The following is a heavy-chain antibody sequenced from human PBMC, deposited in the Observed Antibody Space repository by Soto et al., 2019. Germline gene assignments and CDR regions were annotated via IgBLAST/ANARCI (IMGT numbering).Heavy chain of an antibody. V-gene: IGHV3-43D*04. CDR2: ISWDGKRS. CDR1: GFTFHDYA. J-gene: IGHJ4*02. CDR3: AKDVCGGSTTSRYTRLDS. Sequence: GGSLRLSCAASGFTFHDYALHWVRQAPGKGLEWVSLISWDGKRSYYADSVKGRFIISRDNSKKSLSLFMNSLRTEDTALYYCAKDVCGGSTTSRYTRLDSWGQGTQVTVSS. D-gene: IGHD2-2*02.